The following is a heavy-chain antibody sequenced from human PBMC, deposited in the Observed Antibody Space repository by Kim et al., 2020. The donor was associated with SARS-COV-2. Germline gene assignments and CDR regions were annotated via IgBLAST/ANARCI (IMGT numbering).Heavy chain of an antibody. V-gene: IGHV3-7*01. D-gene: IGHD3-10*01. CDR2: IKFDGSET. CDR1: GFDFSRYW. Sequence: GGSLRLSCAASGFDFSRYWMSWVRQAPGKGLEWVANIKFDGSETKYALSVEGRFTISRDNAKNSLYLDVNNLRAEDTAVYYCPRSGTNAYDPRPHEWWY. J-gene: IGHJ2*01. CDR3: PRSGTNAYDPRPHEWWY.